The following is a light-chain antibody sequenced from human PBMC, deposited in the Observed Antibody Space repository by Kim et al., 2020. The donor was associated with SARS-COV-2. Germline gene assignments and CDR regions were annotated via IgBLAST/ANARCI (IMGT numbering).Light chain of an antibody. CDR3: QAWDSSTFYV. CDR2: QDS. Sequence: VSQGRTASITCSGDKLGDKYACWYQQKPGQSPVLVIYQDSKRPSGIPERFSGSNSGNTATLTISGTQAMDEADYYCQAWDSSTFYVFGTGTKVTVL. J-gene: IGLJ1*01. V-gene: IGLV3-1*01. CDR1: KLGDKY.